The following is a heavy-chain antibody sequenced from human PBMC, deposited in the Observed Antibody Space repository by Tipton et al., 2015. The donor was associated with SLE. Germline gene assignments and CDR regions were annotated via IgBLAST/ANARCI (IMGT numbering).Heavy chain of an antibody. D-gene: IGHD4-11*01. CDR1: GGSFSGYY. CDR3: ESEYSGPEDF. V-gene: IGHV4-34*01. J-gene: IGHJ4*02. Sequence: TLSLTCAVYGGSFSGYYWSWIRQSPGKGLEWIGEINHGGSTDYNSSLKSRVAISVDTSKNQFSLRLSSVTAADTAVYFCESEYSGPEDFWGQGTPVTVSS. CDR2: INHGGST.